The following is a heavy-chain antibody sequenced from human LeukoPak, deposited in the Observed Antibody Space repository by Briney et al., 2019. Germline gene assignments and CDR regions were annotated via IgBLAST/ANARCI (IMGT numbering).Heavy chain of an antibody. J-gene: IGHJ4*02. CDR2: ISSSGLTM. CDR3: ARRTTGDDY. CDR1: GFTFSNYE. Sequence: GGSLRLSCAASGFTFSNYEMNWVRQAPGRGLEWVSYISSSGLTMYYADSVKGRFTISRDNAKNSLYLQMNSLRAEDTAVYYCARRTTGDDYWGQGTLVTVSS. D-gene: IGHD4-17*01. V-gene: IGHV3-48*03.